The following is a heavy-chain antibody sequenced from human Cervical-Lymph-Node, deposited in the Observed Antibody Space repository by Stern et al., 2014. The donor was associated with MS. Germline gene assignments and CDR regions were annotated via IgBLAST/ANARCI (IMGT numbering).Heavy chain of an antibody. Sequence: EVHLVESGGGLVKPGGSLRLSCVASGFTFSDYTMIWVRQAPGKGLEWVSSISSGSSYIYYGDSVRGRLTISRDNANNSLYLQMNSLRAEDTAVYYCAREGEMATMGSGFSDWGQGTLVTVSS. CDR1: GFTFSDYT. V-gene: IGHV3-21*01. J-gene: IGHJ4*02. CDR3: AREGEMATMGSGFSD. CDR2: ISSGSSYI. D-gene: IGHD5-24*01.